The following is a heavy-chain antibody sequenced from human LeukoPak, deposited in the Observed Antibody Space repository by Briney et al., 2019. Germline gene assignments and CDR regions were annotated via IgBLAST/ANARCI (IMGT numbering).Heavy chain of an antibody. J-gene: IGHJ4*02. CDR3: ARARCDTCGYGF. CDR1: GFAVSNNY. CDR2: IYDGGHT. V-gene: IGHV3-66*02. D-gene: IGHD3-22*01. Sequence: GGSLRLSCAASGFAVSNNYMSWVRQAPGKGLEWVAVIYDGGHTDYADSVKGRFTISRDSSKNTLYLQMNSLRPEDTAEYYCARARCDTCGYGFWGQGTLVTVSS.